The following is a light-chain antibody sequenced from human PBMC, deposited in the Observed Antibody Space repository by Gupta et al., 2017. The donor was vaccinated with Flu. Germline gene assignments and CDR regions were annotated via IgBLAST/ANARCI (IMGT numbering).Light chain of an antibody. CDR1: QSVSIRY. CDR2: GAS. CDR3: QQYADSPPWT. Sequence: RATLSCRASQSVSIRYLAWYQQKPGQAPRLLIYGASSRATGIPDRFSGSGSGTDFTLTITRLESEDFAVYYCQQYADSPPWTFGQGTRVDIK. J-gene: IGKJ1*01. V-gene: IGKV3-20*01.